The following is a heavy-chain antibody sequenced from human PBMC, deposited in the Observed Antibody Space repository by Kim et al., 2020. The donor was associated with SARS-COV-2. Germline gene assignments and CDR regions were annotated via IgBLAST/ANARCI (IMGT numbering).Heavy chain of an antibody. CDR3: ARGRITIFGVEYYYYGMDV. CDR2: ISAYNGNT. CDR1: GYTFTSYG. D-gene: IGHD3-3*01. J-gene: IGHJ6*02. Sequence: ASVKVSCKASGYTFTSYGISWVRQAPRQGLEWMGWISAYNGNTNYAQKLQGRVTMTTDTSTSTAYMELRSLRSDDTAVYYCARGRITIFGVEYYYYGMDVWGQGTTVTVSS. V-gene: IGHV1-18*04.